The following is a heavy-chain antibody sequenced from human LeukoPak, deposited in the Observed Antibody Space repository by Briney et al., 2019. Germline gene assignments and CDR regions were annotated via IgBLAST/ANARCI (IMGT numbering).Heavy chain of an antibody. Sequence: GGSLRLSCAASGFTFSSYSMNWVRQAPGKGLEWVSSISSSSSYIYYADSVKGRFTISRDNAKNSLYLQMNSLRAEDTAVYYCARWNSPGTRTHWGGGDYWGQGTLVTVSS. CDR3: ARWNSPGTRTHWGGGDY. V-gene: IGHV3-21*01. CDR2: ISSSSSYI. CDR1: GFTFSSYS. D-gene: IGHD1-7*01. J-gene: IGHJ4*02.